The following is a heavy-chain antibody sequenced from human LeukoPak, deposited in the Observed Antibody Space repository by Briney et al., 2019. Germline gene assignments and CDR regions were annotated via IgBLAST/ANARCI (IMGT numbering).Heavy chain of an antibody. CDR2: INHSGST. CDR3: ARGGGRSIAVAANDY. V-gene: IGHV4-34*01. J-gene: IGHJ4*02. D-gene: IGHD6-19*01. Sequence: SETLSLTCAVYGGSFSGYYWSWIRQPPGKGLEWIGEINHSGSTNYSPSLKSRVTISVDTSKNQFSLKLSSVTAADTAVYYCARGGGRSIAVAANDYWGQGTLVTVSS. CDR1: GGSFSGYY.